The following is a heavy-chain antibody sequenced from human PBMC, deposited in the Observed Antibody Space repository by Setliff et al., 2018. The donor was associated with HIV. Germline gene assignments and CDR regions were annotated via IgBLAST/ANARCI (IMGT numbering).Heavy chain of an antibody. Sequence: GGSLRLSCAASGFTFSSYTMNWVRQAPGKGLEWVSSISSGSDYIYYADSVKGRFTISRDNAKNSVFLQMNSLRAEDTAVYYCAKGGYGSGSYYFFEYWGQGTLVTVSS. CDR1: GFTFSSYT. V-gene: IGHV3-21*04. J-gene: IGHJ4*02. CDR3: AKGGYGSGSYYFFEY. CDR2: ISSGSDYI. D-gene: IGHD3-10*01.